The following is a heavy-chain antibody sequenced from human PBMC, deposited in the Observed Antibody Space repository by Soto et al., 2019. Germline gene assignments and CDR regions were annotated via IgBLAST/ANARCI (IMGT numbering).Heavy chain of an antibody. J-gene: IGHJ6*02. D-gene: IGHD5-12*01. CDR2: ISYDGSDK. V-gene: IGHV3-30*18. CDR3: AKDREMATSTYYYYYGMDV. CDR1: RFTISGHA. Sequence: GGSLRLSCAASRFTISGHAMHWVRQAPGKGLEWLAVISYDGSDKFYGDSVKGRFTISRDNSKNTLYLQMNSLRADDTAVYYCAKDREMATSTYYYYYGMDVWGQGTTVTVS.